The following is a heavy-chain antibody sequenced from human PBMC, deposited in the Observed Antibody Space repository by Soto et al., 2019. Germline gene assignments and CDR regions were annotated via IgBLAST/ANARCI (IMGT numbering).Heavy chain of an antibody. CDR3: ARTYCDFWSGYLRLWWFDP. CDR1: GGSISSYY. Sequence: SETLSLTCTVSGGSISSYYWSWIRQPPGKGLEWIGYIYYSGSTNYNPSLKSRVTISVDTSKNQFSLKLSSVTVADTAVYYCARTYCDFWSGYLRLWWFDPWGQGTLVTVSS. V-gene: IGHV4-59*01. D-gene: IGHD3-3*01. J-gene: IGHJ5*02. CDR2: IYYSGST.